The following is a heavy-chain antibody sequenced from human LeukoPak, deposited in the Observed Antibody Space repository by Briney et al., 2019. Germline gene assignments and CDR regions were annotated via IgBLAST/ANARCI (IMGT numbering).Heavy chain of an antibody. V-gene: IGHV3-23*01. CDR1: GFTFSSYA. D-gene: IGHD2-2*01. Sequence: RGSLRLSCAASGFTFSSYAMSWVRQAPGKGLEWVSAISGSGGSTYYADSVKGRFTISRDNSKNTLYLQMNSLRAEDTAVYYCAKDARIVVVPAAIHNWFDPWGQGTLVTVSS. CDR2: ISGSGGST. J-gene: IGHJ5*02. CDR3: AKDARIVVVPAAIHNWFDP.